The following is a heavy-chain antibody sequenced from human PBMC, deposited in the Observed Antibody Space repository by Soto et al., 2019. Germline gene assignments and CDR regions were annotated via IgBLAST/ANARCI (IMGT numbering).Heavy chain of an antibody. V-gene: IGHV3-33*01. Sequence: QVQLVESGGGVVQPGRSLRLSCAASGFTFSSYGMHWVRQAPGKGLEWVAVIWCDGSNKYYADSVKGRFTISRDNSKNTLYLQMNSLRAEDTAVYYCARDGRTCSGGSCYPFGAFDIWGQGTMVTVSS. CDR2: IWCDGSNK. J-gene: IGHJ3*02. CDR3: ARDGRTCSGGSCYPFGAFDI. CDR1: GFTFSSYG. D-gene: IGHD2-15*01.